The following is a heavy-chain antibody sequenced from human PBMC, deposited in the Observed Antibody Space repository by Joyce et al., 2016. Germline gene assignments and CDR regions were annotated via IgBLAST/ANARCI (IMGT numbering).Heavy chain of an antibody. J-gene: IGHJ4*02. CDR2: RSSSGSRI. V-gene: IGHV3-21*02. Sequence: EVQLAESGGGLVNPGGSLRLSCAASGFTFTSYAINWVRQGPGKGLEWVPSRSSSGSRIYYADAVKGRLTISRDSAKVYLQMNSLRAEDTAVYYCVRGRRSGGPYYFDYWGQGTLVTVSS. CDR1: GFTFTSYA. CDR3: VRGRRSGGPYYFDY. D-gene: IGHD2-15*01.